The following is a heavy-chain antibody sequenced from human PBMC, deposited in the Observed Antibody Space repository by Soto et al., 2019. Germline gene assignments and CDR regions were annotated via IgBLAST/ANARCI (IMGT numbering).Heavy chain of an antibody. CDR1: GGYISSGGYY. CDR3: ARLTDYYDSSGYQYYFDY. CDR2: IYYSGST. D-gene: IGHD3-22*01. Sequence: SETLSLTCTVSGGYISSGGYYWSWIRKHPGKGLEWIGCIYYSGSTYYNPSLKSRVTISVDTSKNQFSLKLSSVTAADTAVYYCARLTDYYDSSGYQYYFDYWGQGTLVTVSS. V-gene: IGHV4-31*03. J-gene: IGHJ4*02.